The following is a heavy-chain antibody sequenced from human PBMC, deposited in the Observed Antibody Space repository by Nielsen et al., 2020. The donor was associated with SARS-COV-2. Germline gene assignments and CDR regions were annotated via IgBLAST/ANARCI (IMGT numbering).Heavy chain of an antibody. V-gene: IGHV1-24*01. D-gene: IGHD2-15*01. CDR1: GYTLTELS. CDR3: ARLRSWGGGTIKES. J-gene: IGHJ5*02. Sequence: ASVKVSCKVSGYTLTELSMHWVRQAPGKGLEWMGYFDPKDGETVHAQKFQGRVTMTRDTSIRTAYMELSRLTSDDTAVYLCARLRSWGGGTIKESWGQGSLVTVSS. CDR2: FDPKDGET.